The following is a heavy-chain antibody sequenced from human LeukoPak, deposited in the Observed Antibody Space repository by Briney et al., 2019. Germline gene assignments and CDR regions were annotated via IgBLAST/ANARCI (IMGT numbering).Heavy chain of an antibody. CDR1: GFTFSSYA. J-gene: IGHJ4*02. D-gene: IGHD3-22*01. Sequence: GGSLRLSCVASGFTFSSYAMSWVRQAPGKGLEWVSYISSSSSTIYYADSVKGRFTISRDNAKNSLYLQMNSLRAEDTAVYYCARDGGLNYYDSSGHSDYWGQGTLVTVSS. CDR2: ISSSSSTI. CDR3: ARDGGLNYYDSSGHSDY. V-gene: IGHV3-48*04.